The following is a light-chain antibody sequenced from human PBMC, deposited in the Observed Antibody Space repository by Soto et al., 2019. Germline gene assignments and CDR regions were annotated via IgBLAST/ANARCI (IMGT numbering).Light chain of an antibody. Sequence: QSALTHPASVSWSPGHSITISCTGTSSDVGGYNYVSWYQQHPGKAPKLLIYEVTYRPSGVSNRFSGSKSGNTASLTISGLQAEEEADHFCGSYTSSTNMVFGTGTKVTVL. CDR2: EVT. V-gene: IGLV2-14*03. CDR1: SSDVGGYNY. CDR3: GSYTSSTNMV. J-gene: IGLJ1*01.